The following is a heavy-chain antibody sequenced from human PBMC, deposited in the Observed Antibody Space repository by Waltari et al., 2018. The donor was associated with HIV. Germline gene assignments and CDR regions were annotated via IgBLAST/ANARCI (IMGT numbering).Heavy chain of an antibody. J-gene: IGHJ4*02. CDR1: GFTFSSYA. Sequence: EVQLLESGGGLVQPGGSLRLSCAASGFTFSSYAMSWVRQAPGKGLEWVSAISGSGCSTYYADSVKGRFTISRDNSKNTLYLQMNSLRAEDTAVYYCATYVVVVAATSPIDYWGQGTLVTVSS. CDR2: ISGSGCST. D-gene: IGHD2-15*01. CDR3: ATYVVVVAATSPIDY. V-gene: IGHV3-23*01.